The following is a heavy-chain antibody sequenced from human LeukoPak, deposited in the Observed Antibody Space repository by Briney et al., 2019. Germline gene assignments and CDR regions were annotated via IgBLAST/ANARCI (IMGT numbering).Heavy chain of an antibody. CDR2: ISSSGSTI. J-gene: IGHJ4*02. Sequence: SGGSLRLSCAASGFTFSDYYMSWIRQAPGKGLEWVSYISSSGSTIYYADSVKGRFTISRDNAKNSLYLQMNSLRAEDTAVYYCAKEQRRAVAGIIRTFDYWGQGTLVTVSS. V-gene: IGHV3-11*01. CDR3: AKEQRRAVAGIIRTFDY. CDR1: GFTFSDYY. D-gene: IGHD6-19*01.